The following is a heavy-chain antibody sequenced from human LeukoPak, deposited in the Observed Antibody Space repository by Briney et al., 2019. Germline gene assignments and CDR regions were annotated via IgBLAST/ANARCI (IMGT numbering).Heavy chain of an antibody. Sequence: SETLSLTCTVSGGSITDTTYYWGWIRQPPGKGLEWIGEINHSGSTNYNPSLKSRVTISVDTSKNQFSLKLSSVTAADTAVYYCARRRYSSSWYVDYWGQGTLVTVSS. CDR1: GGSITDTTYY. CDR2: INHSGST. D-gene: IGHD6-13*01. CDR3: ARRRYSSSWYVDY. V-gene: IGHV4-39*07. J-gene: IGHJ4*02.